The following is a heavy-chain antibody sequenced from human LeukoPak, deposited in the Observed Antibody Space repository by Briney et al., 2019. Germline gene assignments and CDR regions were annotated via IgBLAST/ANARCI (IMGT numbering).Heavy chain of an antibody. Sequence: ASVTVSCKASGYTFTSYDINWVRQAPGPGLEWMGWMNPNSGNTGYAQKFQGRVTMTRNTSISTAYMELSSLRSEDTAVYYCAREGYYGSGSYKDWGQGTLVTVSS. D-gene: IGHD3-10*01. CDR2: MNPNSGNT. J-gene: IGHJ4*02. CDR1: GYTFTSYD. V-gene: IGHV1-8*01. CDR3: AREGYYGSGSYKD.